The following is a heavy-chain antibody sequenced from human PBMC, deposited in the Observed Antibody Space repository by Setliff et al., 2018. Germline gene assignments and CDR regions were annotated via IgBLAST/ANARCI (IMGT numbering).Heavy chain of an antibody. CDR2: IYPGDSDT. CDR3: ARQYYNFWSGYSPKKGWFDP. V-gene: IGHV5-51*01. D-gene: IGHD3-3*01. CDR1: GYRFSSHW. J-gene: IGHJ5*02. Sequence: PGESLKISCKGSGYRFSSHWIGWVRQMPGKGLEWMGIIYPGDSDTRYSPSFQGQVTISADKSISTAYLQWSSLKASDTAMYYCARQYYNFWSGYSPKKGWFDPWGQGTLVTVSS.